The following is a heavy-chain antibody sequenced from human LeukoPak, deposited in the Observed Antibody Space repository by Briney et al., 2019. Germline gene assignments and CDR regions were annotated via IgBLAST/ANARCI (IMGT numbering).Heavy chain of an antibody. Sequence: TSETLSLTCTVSGGSIKNNYWSWIRQPPGKALEWIGYVYSNGNTNYNPSLKSRVTMSIETSKNQFSLKVPSVTAADTAVYYCAGGTFDGPLYGTYWYFHVRGRGTLVTVSS. CDR2: VYSNGNT. CDR1: GGSIKNNY. J-gene: IGHJ2*01. CDR3: AGGTFDGPLYGTYWYFHV. D-gene: IGHD1-14*01. V-gene: IGHV4-59*01.